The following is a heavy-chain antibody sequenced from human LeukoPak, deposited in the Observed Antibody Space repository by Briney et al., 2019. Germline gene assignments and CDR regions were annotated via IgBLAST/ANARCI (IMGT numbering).Heavy chain of an antibody. CDR1: GYTFTSYA. V-gene: IGHV1-3*01. J-gene: IGHJ4*02. Sequence: ASVKVSCKASGYTFTSYAMHWVRQAPGQRLEWMGRINAGNGNTKYSQKFQGRVTITRDTSASTAYMELSSLRSEDTAVYYCARVPLYTVTTFGYWGQGTLVTVSS. CDR2: INAGNGNT. CDR3: ARVPLYTVTTFGY. D-gene: IGHD4-17*01.